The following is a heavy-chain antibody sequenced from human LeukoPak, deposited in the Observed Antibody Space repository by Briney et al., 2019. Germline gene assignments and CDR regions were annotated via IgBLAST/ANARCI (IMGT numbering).Heavy chain of an antibody. CDR1: GFTVSSNY. CDR2: IYSGGST. J-gene: IGHJ6*03. D-gene: IGHD3-10*01. V-gene: IGHV3-53*01. CDR3: ASGSGSYRTPYYYMDV. Sequence: GGSLRLSCVASGFTVSSNYMSWVRQAPGKGLEWVSVIYSGGSTYFADSVKGRFTISRDNSKNTLYLQMNSLRAEDTAVYYCASGSGSYRTPYYYMDVWGTGTTVTVSS.